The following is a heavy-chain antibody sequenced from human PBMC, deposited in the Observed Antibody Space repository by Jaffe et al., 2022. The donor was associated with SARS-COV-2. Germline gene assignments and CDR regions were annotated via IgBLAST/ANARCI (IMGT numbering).Heavy chain of an antibody. J-gene: IGHJ4*02. CDR2: IYYSGST. Sequence: QLQLQESGPGLVKPSETLSLTCTVSGGSISSSSYYWGWIRQPPGKGLEWIGSIYYSGSTYYNPSLKSRVTISVDTSKNQFSLKLSSVTAADTAVYYCARQLVGATYYFDYWGQGTLVTVSS. CDR3: ARQLVGATYYFDY. CDR1: GGSISSSSYY. V-gene: IGHV4-39*01. D-gene: IGHD1-26*01.